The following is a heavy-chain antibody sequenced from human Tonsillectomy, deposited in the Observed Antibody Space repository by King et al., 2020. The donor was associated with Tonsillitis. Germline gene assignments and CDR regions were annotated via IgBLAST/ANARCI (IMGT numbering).Heavy chain of an antibody. Sequence: DVQLVESGGGLVKPGGSLRLSCAASGFTFSSYSMNWVRQAPGKGLEWVSSISSSSSYIYYADSVKGRFTISRDNAKNSLYLQMNSLRAEDTAVYYCARASVYPSDFYYYMDVWGKGTTVTVSS. D-gene: IGHD3-3*01. V-gene: IGHV3-21*01. J-gene: IGHJ6*03. CDR3: ARASVYPSDFYYYMDV. CDR2: ISSSSSYI. CDR1: GFTFSSYS.